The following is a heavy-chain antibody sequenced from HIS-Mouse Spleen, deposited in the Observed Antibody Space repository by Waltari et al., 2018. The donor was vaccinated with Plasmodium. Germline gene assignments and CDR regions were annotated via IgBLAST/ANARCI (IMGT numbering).Heavy chain of an antibody. V-gene: IGHV4-34*01. Sequence: QVQLQQVGAGLLKPSETLSLTCAVYGGSFSGYYWSWVRQPPGKGLEWIGEINHSGSTNYNPSLKSRVTISVDTSKNQFSLKLSSVTAADTAVYYCARGLRGHYWYFDLWGRGTLVTVSS. D-gene: IGHD3-10*01. J-gene: IGHJ2*01. CDR2: INHSGST. CDR3: ARGLRGHYWYFDL. CDR1: GGSFSGYY.